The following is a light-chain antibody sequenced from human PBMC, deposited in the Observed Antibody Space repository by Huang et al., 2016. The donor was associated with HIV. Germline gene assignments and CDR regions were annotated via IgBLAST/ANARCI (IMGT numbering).Light chain of an antibody. CDR1: QSLLHSNGYND. Sequence: DIVMTQSPLSLPVTPGEPASISCRSSQSLLHSNGYNDLDWYLQKPGQPPQLLIYLGSNRASGVHDRFSGSGSGTNFTLKISRVEDEDVGVYYCMQALQTPFFGGGTKVDIK. J-gene: IGKJ4*01. CDR3: MQALQTPF. V-gene: IGKV2-28*01. CDR2: LGS.